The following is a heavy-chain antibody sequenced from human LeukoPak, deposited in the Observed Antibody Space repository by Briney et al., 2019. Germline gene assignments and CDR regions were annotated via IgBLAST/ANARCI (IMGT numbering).Heavy chain of an antibody. D-gene: IGHD4-17*01. CDR2: ISGRDGRT. V-gene: IGHV3-23*01. J-gene: IGHJ4*02. Sequence: GGSLRLSCAASGFTFSSYAMTWVRQPPGKGLEWVSGISGRDGRTYCAESVKRRFTISRDYSKNTLYMQMNSLRADDPAVYYCAKDREWDDYAEYDYWGQGTLVTVSS. CDR1: GFTFSSYA. CDR3: AKDREWDDYAEYDY.